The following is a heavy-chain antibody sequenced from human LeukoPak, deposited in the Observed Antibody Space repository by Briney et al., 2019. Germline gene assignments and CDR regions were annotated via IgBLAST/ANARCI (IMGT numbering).Heavy chain of an antibody. V-gene: IGHV3-15*01. D-gene: IGHD3-10*01. J-gene: IGHJ4*02. CDR2: VKSKTDGGKT. CDR3: STVSPYYGSGTTSPDS. CDR1: GFPFSNAW. Sequence: GGSLRLSCAASGFPFSNAWMSWVRQAPGKGLEWVGRVKSKTDGGKTDYAAPVQGRFSISRDDSENTLYLQMNGLNTEDTAVYYCSTVSPYYGSGTTSPDSWGQGTLVVVSS.